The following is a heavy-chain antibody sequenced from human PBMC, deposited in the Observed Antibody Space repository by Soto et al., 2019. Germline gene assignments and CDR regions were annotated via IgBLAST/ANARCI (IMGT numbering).Heavy chain of an antibody. CDR1: GGSVNSSSYF. J-gene: IGHJ5*02. D-gene: IGHD6-19*01. Sequence: PSETLSLTCSVSGGSVNSSSYFWGWVRQPPGKGLEWIGSIYYSGSTYYNPSLRSRVTISVDTSKNQFSLKLSSVTAADTAVFYCARHYSSGSRNWFDPWGQGTLVTVSS. V-gene: IGHV4-39*01. CDR3: ARHYSSGSRNWFDP. CDR2: IYYSGST.